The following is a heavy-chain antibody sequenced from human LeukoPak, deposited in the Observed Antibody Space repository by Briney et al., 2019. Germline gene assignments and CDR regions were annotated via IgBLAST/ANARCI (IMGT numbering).Heavy chain of an antibody. Sequence: ETLSLTCTVSGGSIRSSYYYWGWIRQPPGKGLEWIGSIYDSGSTYYNPSLKSRVTISVDTSKNQFSLKLNSVTAADTAVYYCARHYGLWGQGTLVTVSS. CDR1: GGSIRSSYYY. CDR3: ARHYGL. J-gene: IGHJ4*02. CDR2: IYDSGST. V-gene: IGHV4-39*01. D-gene: IGHD3-10*01.